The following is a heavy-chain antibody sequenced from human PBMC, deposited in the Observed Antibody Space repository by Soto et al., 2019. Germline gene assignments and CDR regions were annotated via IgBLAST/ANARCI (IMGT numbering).Heavy chain of an antibody. D-gene: IGHD6-6*01. CDR1: GFTFSNAW. V-gene: IGHV3-15*01. CDR2: IKSKTDGETT. J-gene: IGHJ6*03. CDR3: TTGRIAARDYYYYMDV. Sequence: GGSLRLSCAASGFTFSNAWMSWVRQAPGKGLEWVGRIKSKTDGETTDYAAPVKGRFTISRDDSKNTLYLQMNSLKTEDTAVYYCTTGRIAARDYYYYMDVWGKGTTVTVSS.